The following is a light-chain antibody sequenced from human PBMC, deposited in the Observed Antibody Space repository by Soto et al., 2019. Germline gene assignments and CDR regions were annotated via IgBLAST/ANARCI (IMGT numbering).Light chain of an antibody. Sequence: QSVLTQPPSLSGTPGQTVTISCFGSRSNIGSSIVHWYQQLPGTAPKHLIYMNNQRPSGVPDRFSGSKSGTSASLVISGRRSEDEADYYCVAWDDNLRARVFGGGTKLTVL. CDR3: VAWDDNLRARV. V-gene: IGLV1-47*01. J-gene: IGLJ3*02. CDR1: RSNIGSSI. CDR2: MNN.